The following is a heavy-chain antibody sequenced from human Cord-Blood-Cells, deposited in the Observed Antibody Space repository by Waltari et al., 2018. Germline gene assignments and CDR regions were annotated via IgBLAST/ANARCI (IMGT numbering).Heavy chain of an antibody. J-gene: IGHJ4*02. D-gene: IGHD1-26*01. Sequence: QVQLVESGGGVVQPGRSLRLSCAASGFTFSSYAMHWVRQAPGEGLEWVAVISYDGSNKYYADSVKGRFTISRDNSKNTLYLQMNSLRAEDTAVYYCARDLAGGVGATDYWGQGTLVTVSS. CDR2: ISYDGSNK. CDR3: ARDLAGGVGATDY. CDR1: GFTFSSYA. V-gene: IGHV3-30*04.